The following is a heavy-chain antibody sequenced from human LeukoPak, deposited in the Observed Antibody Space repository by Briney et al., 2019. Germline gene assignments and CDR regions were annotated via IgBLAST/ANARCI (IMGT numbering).Heavy chain of an antibody. CDR3: ARVGYSSSWPGIFRH. CDR2: IYHSGST. V-gene: IGHV4-34*01. J-gene: IGHJ1*01. Sequence: SETLSLTCAAYGGSFSGYYWSWVRQPPGKGLEWIGEIYHSGSTNYNPSLKSRVTISVDKSKNQFSLKLSSVTAADTAVYYCARVGYSSSWPGIFRHWGQGTLVTVSS. CDR1: GGSFSGYY. D-gene: IGHD6-13*01.